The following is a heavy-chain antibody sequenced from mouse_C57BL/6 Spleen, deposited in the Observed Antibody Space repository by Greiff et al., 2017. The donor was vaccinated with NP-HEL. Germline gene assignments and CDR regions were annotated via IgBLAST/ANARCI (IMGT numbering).Heavy chain of an antibody. CDR1: GYSITSDY. CDR2: ISYSGST. V-gene: IGHV3-8*01. Sequence: VQLKESGPGLAKPSQTLSLTCSVTGYSITSDYWNWIRKFPGNKLEYMGYISYSGSTYYNPSLISRISITRDTSKNQYYLPLNSVTTEDTATYHCARSWDAEWYFDGWGTGPTGTVSS. CDR3: ARSWDAEWYFDG. D-gene: IGHD4-1*01. J-gene: IGHJ1*03.